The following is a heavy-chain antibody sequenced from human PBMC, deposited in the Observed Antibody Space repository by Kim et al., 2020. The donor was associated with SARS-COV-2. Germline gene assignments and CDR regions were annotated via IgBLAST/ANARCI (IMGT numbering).Heavy chain of an antibody. CDR2: ISGSGGST. CDR3: ARPTLGGATNDAFDI. D-gene: IGHD1-26*01. J-gene: IGHJ3*02. CDR1: GFTFSSYA. Sequence: GGSLRLSCAAFGFTFSSYAMSWVRQAPGKGLEWVSAISGSGGSTYYADSVKGRFTISRDNSKNTLYLQMNSLRAEDTAVYYCARPTLGGATNDAFDIWGQGTMVTVSS. V-gene: IGHV3-23*01.